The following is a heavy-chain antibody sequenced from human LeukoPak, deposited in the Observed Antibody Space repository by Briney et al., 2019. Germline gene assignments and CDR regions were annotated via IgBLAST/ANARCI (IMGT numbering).Heavy chain of an antibody. J-gene: IGHJ6*03. D-gene: IGHD3-10*01. CDR1: GLTVSRNY. CDR3: ASGSGSYRTPYYYMDV. CDR2: IYSGGST. V-gene: IGHV3-53*01. Sequence: GGSLRVSRVPSGLTVSRNYICWVPHAPGKGVEWVSVIYSGGSTYYADSVKGRFTISRDNPKNTLYLQMNSLRAEDTAVYYCASGSGSYRTPYYYMDVWGTGSTVTVSS.